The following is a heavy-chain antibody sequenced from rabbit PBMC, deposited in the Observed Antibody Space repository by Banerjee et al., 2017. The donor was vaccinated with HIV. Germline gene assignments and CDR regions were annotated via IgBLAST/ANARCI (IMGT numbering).Heavy chain of an antibody. J-gene: IGHJ4*01. CDR2: IYTGSSGST. D-gene: IGHD4-1*01. V-gene: IGHV1S40*01. Sequence: QSLEESGGDLVKPGASLTLTCTASGFSFSSSYYMCWVRQAPGKGLEWIACIYTGSSGSTYYASWAKGRFTISKASWTTVTLQMTSLTAADTASYFCARDLAGVIGWNFNLWGQGTLVTVS. CDR3: ARDLAGVIGWNFNL. CDR1: GFSFSSSYY.